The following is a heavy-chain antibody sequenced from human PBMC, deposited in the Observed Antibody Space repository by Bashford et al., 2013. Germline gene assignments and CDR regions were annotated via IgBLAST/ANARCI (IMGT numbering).Heavy chain of an antibody. Sequence: GGPLRLLLWEPSGFIFRNYAMHWVRLTPGKGLEWVTFISNDGVNKYYADSVKGRFSIYRDNSKNTLDLQINSLRAEDTAVYYCARDSSGYHYHYGFDVWGPRGQWSP. CDR3: ARDSSGYHYHYGFDV. D-gene: IGHD3-22*01. J-gene: IGHJ3*01. V-gene: IGHV3-30-3*01. CDR1: GFIFRNYA. CDR2: ISNDGVNK.